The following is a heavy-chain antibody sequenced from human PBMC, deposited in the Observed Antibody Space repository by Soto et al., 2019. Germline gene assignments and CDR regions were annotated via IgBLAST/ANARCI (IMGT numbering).Heavy chain of an antibody. J-gene: IGHJ4*02. V-gene: IGHV4-61*08. CDR1: GASIHNGGYF. Sequence: SETLSLTCSVSGASIHNGGYFWSWFRQPPGKGLEWIGYTYESGSPNYNPSLKSRVNMSVDTSKNQFSLKLSSVTAADTAVYYCARGPDKEVSDYWGQGTLVTVSS. D-gene: IGHD3-9*01. CDR3: ARGPDKEVSDY. CDR2: TYESGSP.